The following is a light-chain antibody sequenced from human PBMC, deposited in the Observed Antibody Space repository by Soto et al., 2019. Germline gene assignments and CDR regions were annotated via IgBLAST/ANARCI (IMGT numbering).Light chain of an antibody. V-gene: IGKV3-20*01. CDR3: HQYGSLYT. J-gene: IGKJ2*01. CDR1: QSVSSSY. Sequence: EIGLTQSPGTLSLSPGERATLSCRASQSVSSSYLAWYQQKPGQAPRLLIYGASSRATGIPDRFSGSGYGTDFTLTISRLEPEDFSVYYCHQYGSLYTFGQGTKLEIK. CDR2: GAS.